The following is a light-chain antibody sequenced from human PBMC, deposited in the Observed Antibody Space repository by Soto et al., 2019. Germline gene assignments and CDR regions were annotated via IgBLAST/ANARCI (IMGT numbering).Light chain of an antibody. Sequence: QSALTQPASVSGSPGQSITISCTGTSSDVGGYNSVSWYQRHPGKTPKLMIYDVSNRPSGVSNRFSGSKSGNTASLPISGLQAEDDADYYCSSHTSSSTHVVFGGGTKLTVL. CDR3: SSHTSSSTHVV. J-gene: IGLJ2*01. V-gene: IGLV2-14*01. CDR2: DVS. CDR1: SSDVGGYNS.